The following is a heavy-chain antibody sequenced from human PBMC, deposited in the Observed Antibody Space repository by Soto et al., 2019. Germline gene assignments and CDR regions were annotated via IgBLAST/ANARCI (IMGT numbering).Heavy chain of an antibody. CDR2: INSDGSST. D-gene: IGHD2-21*02. CDR1: GFTFSSYW. CDR3: ARVSYCCGYCYLGGMDF. V-gene: IGHV3-74*01. Sequence: EVQLVESGGGLVQPGGSLRLSCAASGFTFSSYWMHWVRQAPGKGLVWVSRINSDGSSTSYADSVKGRFTISRDNAKNTLYLQMNSLRAEDTAVYYCARVSYCCGYCYLGGMDFWGQGTTVTVSS. J-gene: IGHJ6*02.